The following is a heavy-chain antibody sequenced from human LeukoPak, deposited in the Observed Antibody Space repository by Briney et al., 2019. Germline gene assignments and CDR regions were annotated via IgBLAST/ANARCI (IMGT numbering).Heavy chain of an antibody. CDR2: ISGSGSTT. J-gene: IGHJ4*02. Sequence: GGSLRLSCAASGFPFSSYAMSWVRQAPGKGLEWVSAISGSGSTTYFADSVKGRFTISRDNSKNTLYLQMNTLRAEDTAVYYCAKGVYYYDSSAYYYTFYFDYWGQGTLVSVSS. CDR3: AKGVYYYDSSAYYYTFYFDY. V-gene: IGHV3-23*01. D-gene: IGHD3-22*01. CDR1: GFPFSSYA.